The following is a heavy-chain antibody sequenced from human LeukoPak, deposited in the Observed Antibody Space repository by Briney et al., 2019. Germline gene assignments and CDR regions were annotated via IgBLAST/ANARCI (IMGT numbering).Heavy chain of an antibody. CDR2: INPAGTET. V-gene: IGHV3-7*01. J-gene: IGHJ4*02. Sequence: GGTLRLSCAASGFSFSAYWMTWVRQAPGTGLEWVANINPAGTETYYVDPVKGRFTISRDNAKNLLYLQMNSLRAEDTAVYYCARFGYVAAVDLWGQGTLVTVSS. CDR1: GFSFSAYW. D-gene: IGHD2-15*01. CDR3: ARFGYVAAVDL.